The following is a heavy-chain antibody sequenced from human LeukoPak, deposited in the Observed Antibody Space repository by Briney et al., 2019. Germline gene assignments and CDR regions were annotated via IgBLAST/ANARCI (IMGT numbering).Heavy chain of an antibody. CDR2: VHLDGRT. D-gene: IGHD3-3*01. V-gene: IGHV4-4*02. Sequence: PSETLSLTCGVSGGSVINTNWWTWVRQPPGKGLEWIGEVHLDGRTNYNPSLESRLTMSVDVSENQVSLKLTSVTAADTAVYYCAREGGFYRPLDYSGQGTLVTVSA. CDR1: GGSVINTNW. CDR3: AREGGFYRPLDY. J-gene: IGHJ4*02.